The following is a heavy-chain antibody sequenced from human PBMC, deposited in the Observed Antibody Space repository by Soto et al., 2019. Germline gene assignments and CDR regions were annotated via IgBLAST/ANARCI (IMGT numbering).Heavy chain of an antibody. CDR2: IYWDDDK. D-gene: IGHD6-19*01. CDR3: AHIVVAGLGYYFDY. Sequence: QITLKESGPTLVKPTQPLTLTCTFSGFSLSSTRMAVGWIRQPPGKALEWLALIYWDDDKRYSPFLKSRLTITKDTSKNQVVLTMSHMDPVDTARYYCAHIVVAGLGYYFDYWGQGTLVTVSS. J-gene: IGHJ4*02. V-gene: IGHV2-5*02. CDR1: GFSLSSTRMA.